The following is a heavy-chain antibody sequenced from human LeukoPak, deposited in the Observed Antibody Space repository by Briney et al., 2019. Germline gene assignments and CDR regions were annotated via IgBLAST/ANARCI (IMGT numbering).Heavy chain of an antibody. CDR2: ISWDGGST. D-gene: IGHD3-10*01. V-gene: IGHV3-43*01. CDR1: GFTFDDYT. Sequence: GGSLRLSCAASGFTFDDYTMHWVRQAPGRGLEWVSLISWDGGSTYYADSVKGRFTISRDNSENSLYLQTNSLRTEDTALYYCAKVMGSGSYSYYYGMDVWGQGTTVTVSS. J-gene: IGHJ6*02. CDR3: AKVMGSGSYSYYYGMDV.